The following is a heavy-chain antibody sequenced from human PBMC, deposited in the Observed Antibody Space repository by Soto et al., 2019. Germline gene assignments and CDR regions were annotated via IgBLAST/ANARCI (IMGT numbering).Heavy chain of an antibody. J-gene: IGHJ3*02. CDR1: GFTFSSYA. Sequence: GGSLRLSCAASGFTFSSYAMSWVRQAPGKGLEWVSAISGSGGSTYYADSVKGRFTISRDNSKNTLYLQMNSLRAEDTAVYYCAKDISYCGGGSCYSTRADAFDIWGQGTMVTVSS. V-gene: IGHV3-23*01. CDR2: ISGSGGST. CDR3: AKDISYCGGGSCYSTRADAFDI. D-gene: IGHD2-15*01.